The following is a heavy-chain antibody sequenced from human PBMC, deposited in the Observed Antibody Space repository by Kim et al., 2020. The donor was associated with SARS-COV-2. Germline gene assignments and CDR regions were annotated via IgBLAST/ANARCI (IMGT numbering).Heavy chain of an antibody. V-gene: IGHV3-30*18. CDR2: ISYDGSNK. CDR3: AKSGCSSTSCYTTPNTAMVDY. CDR1: GFTFSSYG. J-gene: IGHJ4*02. Sequence: GGSLRLSCAASGFTFSSYGMHWVRQAPGKGLEWVAVISYDGSNKYYADSVKGRFTISRDNSKNTLYLQMNSLRAEDTAVYYCAKSGCSSTSCYTTPNTAMVDYWGQGTLVTVSS. D-gene: IGHD2-2*02.